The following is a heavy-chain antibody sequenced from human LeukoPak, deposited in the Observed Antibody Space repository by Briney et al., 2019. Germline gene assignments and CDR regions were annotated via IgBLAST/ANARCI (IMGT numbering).Heavy chain of an antibody. D-gene: IGHD2-2*03. Sequence: PSETLSLTCTVSGDSISSSSSYWGWIRQPPGEGLEWIGSIYYSGNTYYNPSLKSRVTISVDASKNQFSLKLSSVTAADTAVYYCARDGYLAVDYLGEGTLVTVSS. CDR2: IYYSGNT. CDR1: GDSISSSSSY. CDR3: ARDGYLAVDY. J-gene: IGHJ4*02. V-gene: IGHV4-39*07.